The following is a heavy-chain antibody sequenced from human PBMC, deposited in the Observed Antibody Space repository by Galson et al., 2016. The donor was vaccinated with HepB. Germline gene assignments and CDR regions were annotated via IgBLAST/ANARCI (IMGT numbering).Heavy chain of an antibody. CDR2: ISSSSSTI. V-gene: IGHV3-48*02. CDR3: ARDLSSGWYSPYYYYGMDV. CDR1: GFTFSSYS. J-gene: IGHJ6*02. D-gene: IGHD6-19*01. Sequence: SLRLSCAASGFTFSSYSMNWVRQAPGKGLEWVSYISSSSSTIYYADSVKGRFPISRDNAKNSLYLQMNSLRDEDTAVYYCARDLSSGWYSPYYYYGMDVWGQGTTVTVSS.